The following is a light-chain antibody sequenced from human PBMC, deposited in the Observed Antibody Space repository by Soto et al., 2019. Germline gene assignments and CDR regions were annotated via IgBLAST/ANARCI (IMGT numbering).Light chain of an antibody. CDR3: QQYSDWPRVT. CDR1: QGVSTK. J-gene: IGKJ4*01. CDR2: GAS. Sequence: EVVVTQSPATLSVSPGERATLSCRASQGVSTKVDWYQHKPSQAPKLLIHGASTRATDVPARFSGSGSGTEFTHPISSLQSEDVAVYYCQQYSDWPRVTFGGGTKVEI. V-gene: IGKV3-15*01.